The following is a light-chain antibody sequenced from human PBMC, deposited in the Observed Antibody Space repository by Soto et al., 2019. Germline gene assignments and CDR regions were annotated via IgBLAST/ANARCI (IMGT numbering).Light chain of an antibody. CDR1: SSNIGSNY. V-gene: IGLV1-47*01. Sequence: QSVLTQPPSASGTPGQRVTISCSGSSSNIGSNYVYWYQQLPGTAPKLLIYRNNQRPSGVPDRFSGSKSGTSASLAISGLRSEDEADYYGAAWDDSLSGVVFGGGTKLTVL. CDR2: RNN. J-gene: IGLJ2*01. CDR3: AAWDDSLSGVV.